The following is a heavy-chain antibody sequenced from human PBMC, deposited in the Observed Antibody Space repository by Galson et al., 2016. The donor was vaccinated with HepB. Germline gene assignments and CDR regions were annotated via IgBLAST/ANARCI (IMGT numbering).Heavy chain of an antibody. Sequence: LSLTCTVSGGSISGGGHYWSWIRQHPGKGLEWIGYIYYSGATYYNLSLKSRVTMSLDTSKNQFSLELRTVTAADMAVYYCARASSLEWLPGLLVRGVLFDYWGQGTLVTVSS. CDR2: IYYSGAT. CDR1: GGSISGGGHY. D-gene: IGHD3-10*01. CDR3: ARASSLEWLPGLLVRGVLFDY. V-gene: IGHV4-31*03. J-gene: IGHJ4*02.